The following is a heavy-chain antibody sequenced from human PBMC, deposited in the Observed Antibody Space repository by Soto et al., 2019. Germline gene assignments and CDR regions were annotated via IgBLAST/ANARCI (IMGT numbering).Heavy chain of an antibody. CDR3: AKDRXXGGGSSGYXDN. CDR2: ISGSGGST. CDR1: GFTFSSYA. J-gene: IGHJ4*02. Sequence: EVQLLXSGGGLVQPGGSLXLSCAASGFTFSSYAMSWVRQAPGKGLEWVSTISGSGGSTYSADSVKGRFXXSXXXXXXXXXXXXXXXXXXXXXXXYXAKDRXXGGGSSGYXDNWGQGTLVTV. D-gene: IGHD6-19*01. V-gene: IGHV3-23*01.